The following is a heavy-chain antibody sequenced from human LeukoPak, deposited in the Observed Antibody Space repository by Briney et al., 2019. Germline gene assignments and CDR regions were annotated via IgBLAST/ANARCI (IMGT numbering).Heavy chain of an antibody. Sequence: GSLRLSCAASGFTFSSYAMSWVRQPPGKGLEWIGEIYHSGSTNYNPSLKSRVTISVDKSNNQFSLKLSSVTAADTAVYYCASAEPRGSNWYPYWGQGTLVTVSS. CDR1: GFTFSSYAM. D-gene: IGHD6-13*01. J-gene: IGHJ4*02. CDR3: ASAEPRGSNWYPY. V-gene: IGHV4-4*02. CDR2: IYHSGST.